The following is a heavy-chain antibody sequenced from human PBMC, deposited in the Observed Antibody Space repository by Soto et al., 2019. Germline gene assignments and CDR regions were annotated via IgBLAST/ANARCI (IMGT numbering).Heavy chain of an antibody. V-gene: IGHV4-4*02. CDR3: ARVYTVNFVAYFDY. Sequence: SETLSLTCAVSGGSIRSSNWWSWVRQPPGKGLQWIGEIYHSGSTNYIPSLKSRVTISVDKSRNQFSLKLSSVTAADTAVYYCARVYTVNFVAYFDYWGQGTLVTVSS. CDR1: GGSIRSSNW. CDR2: IYHSGST. D-gene: IGHD3-16*01. J-gene: IGHJ4*02.